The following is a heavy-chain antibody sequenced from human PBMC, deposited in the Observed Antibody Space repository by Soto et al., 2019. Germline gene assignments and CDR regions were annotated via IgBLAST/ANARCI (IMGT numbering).Heavy chain of an antibody. J-gene: IGHJ6*01. Sequence: GESLKISWKGSGYSFTSYWIGWVRQMPGKGLEWMGIIYPVDSHTRYSPSFQAQVTISADKSISTAYLQWSSLKASDTAMYYCASTILRGYSSSWYESGYYGMDVWGQGTTVTVSS. CDR1: GYSFTSYW. D-gene: IGHD6-13*01. CDR2: IYPVDSHT. V-gene: IGHV5-51*01. CDR3: ASTILRGYSSSWYESGYYGMDV.